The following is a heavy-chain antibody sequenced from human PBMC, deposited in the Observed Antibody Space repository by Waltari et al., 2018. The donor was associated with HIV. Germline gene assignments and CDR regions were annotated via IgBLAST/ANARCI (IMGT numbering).Heavy chain of an antibody. J-gene: IGHJ4*02. CDR2: VFHDGSR. CDR3: VRVGKKTSGTYDSFFFDR. Sequence: VQLQQSGPGLVKPAQTLVLTCVMSGNTFSTPYYWGWVLQSPGRGRECLGIVFHDGSRHLNPSLKGGRSITLVSTDDLLSLTLRSVTAADTALYCCVRVGKKTSGTYDSFFFDRWGRGTLVTVSS. D-gene: IGHD1-26*01. CDR1: GNTFSTPYY. V-gene: IGHV4-38-2*01.